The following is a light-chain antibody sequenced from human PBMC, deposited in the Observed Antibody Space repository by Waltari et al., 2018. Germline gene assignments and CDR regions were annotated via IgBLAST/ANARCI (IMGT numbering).Light chain of an antibody. CDR2: GHN. J-gene: IGLJ3*02. CDR3: QSYDSSVSAWV. Sequence: QSVLTQPPSVSGAPGQSTTISCTGSSSNIGAGYDVNCYQHLPGTAPKLLIYGHNNRPSGVPDRFSGSKSGTSASLAITGLQAEDEADYYCQSYDSSVSAWVFGGGTKLTVV. CDR1: SSNIGAGYD. V-gene: IGLV1-40*01.